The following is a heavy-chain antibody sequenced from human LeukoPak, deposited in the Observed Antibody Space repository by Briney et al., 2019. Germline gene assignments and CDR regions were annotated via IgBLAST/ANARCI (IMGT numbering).Heavy chain of an antibody. Sequence: GGSLKLSCAASGFTFSGSAMHWVRQASGKGLEWVGRIRSKANSYATAYAASVKGRFTISRDDSKNTAYLQMNSLKTEDTAVYYCTSGPYYGSGKRDYWGQGTLVTVSS. CDR1: GFTFSGSA. J-gene: IGHJ4*02. D-gene: IGHD3-10*01. V-gene: IGHV3-73*01. CDR3: TSGPYYGSGKRDY. CDR2: IRSKANSYAT.